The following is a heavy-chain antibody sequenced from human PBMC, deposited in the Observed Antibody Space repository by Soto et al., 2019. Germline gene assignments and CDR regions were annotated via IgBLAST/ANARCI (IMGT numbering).Heavy chain of an antibody. D-gene: IGHD3-10*01. CDR3: ARVWFGEFAYMDV. J-gene: IGHJ6*03. CDR1: GGTFSSYI. Sequence: GASVKVSCKASGGTFSSYIISWVRQAPGQGLEWMGRIIPILGIANYAQKFQGRVTITADKSTSTAYMELSSLRSEDTAVYYCARVWFGEFAYMDVWGKGTTVTVSS. CDR2: IIPILGIA. V-gene: IGHV1-69*02.